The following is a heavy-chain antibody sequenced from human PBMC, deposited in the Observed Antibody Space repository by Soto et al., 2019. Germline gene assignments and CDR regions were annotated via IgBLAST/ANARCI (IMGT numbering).Heavy chain of an antibody. J-gene: IGHJ4*02. CDR3: VRQDYYGSSC. Sequence: PSETLSLTCTVSGGSISSGSYYWAWIRQPPGKGREWLGSMSYSGTTYYNTSLKSRATISVDTSKNQYSLKVTSVTAADTAVYYCVRQDYYGSSCWGRGTLVTVSS. CDR2: MSYSGTT. CDR1: GGSISSGSYY. D-gene: IGHD3-22*01. V-gene: IGHV4-39*01.